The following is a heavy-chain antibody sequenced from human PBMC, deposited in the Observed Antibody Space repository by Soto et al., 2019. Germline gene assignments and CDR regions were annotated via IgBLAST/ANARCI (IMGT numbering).Heavy chain of an antibody. V-gene: IGHV3-7*03. CDR3: ARYCRGSVRYVFDH. CDR1: EFTYISSF. Sequence: EVQVVESGGGLVQPGGSLRLSCIASEFTYISSFMGWVRQAPVKGLGWVENINQDGSGTYYVDSVKGRLTISRDNAKNSLYLQMNSLRAEDTSVYYCARYCRGSVRYVFDHWGQGTLVTVSS. D-gene: IGHD6-19*01. CDR2: INQDGSGT. J-gene: IGHJ4*02.